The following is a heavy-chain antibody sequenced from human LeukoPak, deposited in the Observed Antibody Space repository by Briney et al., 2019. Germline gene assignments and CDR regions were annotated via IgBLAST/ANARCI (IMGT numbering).Heavy chain of an antibody. J-gene: IGHJ4*02. V-gene: IGHV4-39*01. CDR3: ARTRLVDPFDY. CDR1: GGSLSSSSYY. CDR2: IYYSGST. D-gene: IGHD6-19*01. Sequence: SETLSLTCTVSGGSLSSSSYYWGWIRQPPGKGLEWIGSIYYSGSTYYNPSLKSRVTISVDTSKNQFSLKLSSVTATETAVYYCARTRLVDPFDYWGQGTLVTVSS.